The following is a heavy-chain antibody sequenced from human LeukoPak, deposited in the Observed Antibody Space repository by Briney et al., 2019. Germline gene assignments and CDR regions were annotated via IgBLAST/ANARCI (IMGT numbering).Heavy chain of an antibody. CDR1: GGSISSGDYY. V-gene: IGHV4-30-4*08. CDR2: IYYSGST. J-gene: IGHJ4*02. D-gene: IGHD3-16*01. CDR3: AGDHPFAFWGD. Sequence: SETLSLTCTVSGGSISSGDYYWSWIRQPPWKGLESIGYIYYSGSTYYNPSLKSRVTISVDTSKNQFYLKLSSVTAADTAVYYCAGDHPFAFWGDWGQGTLVTVSS.